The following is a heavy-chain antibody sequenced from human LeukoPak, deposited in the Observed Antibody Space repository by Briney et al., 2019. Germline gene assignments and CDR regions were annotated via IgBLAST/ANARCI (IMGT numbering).Heavy chain of an antibody. CDR3: ARQGWEYYFDY. CDR1: GGTISSYY. D-gene: IGHD1-26*01. J-gene: IGHJ4*02. V-gene: IGHV4-59*08. Sequence: SETLSLTCSVSGGTISSYYWSWIRQPPGKGLEWIGYIYYSGSTNYNPSLKSRVIISVDTSKNQFSLKLSSVTAADTAVYYCARQGWEYYFDYWGQGTLVTVSS. CDR2: IYYSGST.